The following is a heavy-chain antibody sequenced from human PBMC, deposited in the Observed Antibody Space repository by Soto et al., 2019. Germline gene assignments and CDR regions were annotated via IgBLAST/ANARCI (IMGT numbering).Heavy chain of an antibody. CDR2: IYHSGST. CDR3: APDRHIAYSRGMDV. Sequence: SETLSLTCAVSGGSISSGNWWSWVRQPPGKGLEWIGEIYHSGSTNYNPSLKSRVTISVDKSKNQFSLKLSSVTAADTAVYYCAPDRHIAYSRGMDVWGQGTTVTVSS. V-gene: IGHV4-4*02. D-gene: IGHD5-18*01. CDR1: GGSISSGNW. J-gene: IGHJ6*02.